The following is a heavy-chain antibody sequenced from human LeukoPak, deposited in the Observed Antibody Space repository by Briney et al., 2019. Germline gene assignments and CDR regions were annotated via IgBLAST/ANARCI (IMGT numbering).Heavy chain of an antibody. Sequence: GASVKVSCTASGYTFTSYGISWVRQAPGQGLEWMGWISAYNGNTNYAQKLQGRVTMTTDTSTSTAYMELRSLRSDDAAVYYCARVSIVVVIIPRSLDAFDIWGQGTMVTVSS. D-gene: IGHD3-22*01. CDR1: GYTFTSYG. V-gene: IGHV1-18*01. CDR3: ARVSIVVVIIPRSLDAFDI. CDR2: ISAYNGNT. J-gene: IGHJ3*02.